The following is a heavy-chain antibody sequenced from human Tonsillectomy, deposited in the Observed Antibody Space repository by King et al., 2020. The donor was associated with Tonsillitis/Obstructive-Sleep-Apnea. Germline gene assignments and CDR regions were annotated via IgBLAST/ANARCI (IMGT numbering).Heavy chain of an antibody. CDR2: ISYIGST. CDR1: VGFISSSNYY. Sequence: QLQESGPGLVKPSETLSLTCSVSVGFISSSNYYWGWIRQPPGKGLGWMGSISYIGSTYYNPSLMSRGTISEDTSKNQFSLWLTSVTAADTAVYYCAGESGTFSFGGVWRPSSKDYYYMDAWGTGTTVTVSS. D-gene: IGHD3-3*01. CDR3: AGESGTFSFGGVWRPSSKDYYYMDA. V-gene: IGHV4-39*01. J-gene: IGHJ6*03.